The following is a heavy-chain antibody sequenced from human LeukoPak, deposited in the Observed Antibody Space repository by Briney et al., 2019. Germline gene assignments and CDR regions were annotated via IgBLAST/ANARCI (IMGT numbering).Heavy chain of an antibody. CDR2: ISYDGSKE. CDR1: GFTFSFYV. D-gene: IGHD5-24*01. J-gene: IGHJ4*02. Sequence: GGSLRLSCAASGFTFSFYVMHWVRQAPGKGLEWVAVISYDGSKEYYADSVKGRFTISRDNSKNTLYLQMNSLRPEDTAVFYCAREGLRDGHKLFNYWGQGTLVTVSS. CDR3: AREGLRDGHKLFNY. V-gene: IGHV3-30*03.